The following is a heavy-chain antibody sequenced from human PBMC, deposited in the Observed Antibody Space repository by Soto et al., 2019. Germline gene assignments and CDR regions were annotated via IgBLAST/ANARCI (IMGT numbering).Heavy chain of an antibody. J-gene: IGHJ6*03. CDR1: GGTFSSYT. CDR3: AREVFLVATIDPGYYYYYMDV. CDR2: IIPILGIA. V-gene: IGHV1-69*04. Sequence: ASVKVSCKASGGTFSSYTISWVRQAPGQGLEWMGRIIPILGIANYAQKFQGRVTITADKSTSTAYMELSSLRSEDTAVYYCAREVFLVATIDPGYYYYYMDVWGKGTTVTVSS. D-gene: IGHD5-12*01.